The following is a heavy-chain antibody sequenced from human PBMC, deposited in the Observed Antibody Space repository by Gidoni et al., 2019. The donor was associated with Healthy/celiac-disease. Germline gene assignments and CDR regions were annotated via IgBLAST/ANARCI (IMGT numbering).Heavy chain of an antibody. D-gene: IGHD1-26*01. CDR2: ISYDGSNK. J-gene: IGHJ4*02. V-gene: IGHV3-30*01. CDR3: ARDPLELPMYYFDY. CDR1: GFTFSSYA. Sequence: VQLVESGGGVVQPGRSLSLSCAASGFTFSSYAMPWVRQAPGKGLEWVAVISYDGSNKYYADSVKGRFTISRDNSKNTLYLQMNSLRAEDTAVYYCARDPLELPMYYFDYWGQGTLVTVSS.